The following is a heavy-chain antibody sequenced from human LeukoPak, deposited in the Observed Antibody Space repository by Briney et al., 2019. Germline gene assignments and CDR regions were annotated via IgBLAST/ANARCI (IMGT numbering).Heavy chain of an antibody. Sequence: GGSLRLSCAASGFTFSSYWMSWVRQAPGKGLEWISYISSSSTTIYYADSVKGRFTISRDNANNALYLQINSLRVEDTAVYYCARRFDLWGQGTLVTVSS. V-gene: IGHV3-48*01. CDR2: ISSSSTTI. J-gene: IGHJ5*02. CDR1: GFTFSSYW. CDR3: ARRFDL.